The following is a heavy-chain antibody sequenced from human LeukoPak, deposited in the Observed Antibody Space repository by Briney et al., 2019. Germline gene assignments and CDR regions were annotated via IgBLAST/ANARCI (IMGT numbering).Heavy chain of an antibody. CDR3: ARARKGMEDAFDI. Sequence: ASVKVSCKASGYTFTGYYMHWVRQAPGQGLEWMGWINPNSGGTNYAQKFQGRVTMTRDTSISTAYMELSSLRSEDTAVYYCARARKGMEDAFDIWGQGTMVTVSS. J-gene: IGHJ3*02. CDR1: GYTFTGYY. V-gene: IGHV1-2*02. CDR2: INPNSGGT. D-gene: IGHD3-10*01.